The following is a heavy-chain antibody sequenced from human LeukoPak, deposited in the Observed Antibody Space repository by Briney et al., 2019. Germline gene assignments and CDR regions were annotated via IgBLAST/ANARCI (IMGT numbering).Heavy chain of an antibody. CDR2: ISSSSSTI. CDR3: VRRGDY. V-gene: IGHV3-48*01. Sequence: PGGSLRLSCAASGFMFSNYAMNWVRQAPGKGLEWVSYISSSSSTIYYADSVKGRFTISRDNAKNSLYLQMNSLRAEDTAVYYCVRRGDYWGQGTLVTVSS. D-gene: IGHD3-10*01. J-gene: IGHJ4*02. CDR1: GFMFSNYA.